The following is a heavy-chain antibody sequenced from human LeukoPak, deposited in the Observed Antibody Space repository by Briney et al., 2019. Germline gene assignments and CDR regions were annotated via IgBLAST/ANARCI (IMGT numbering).Heavy chain of an antibody. CDR3: TKDPLDY. CDR2: ISGSAGGT. J-gene: IGHJ4*02. V-gene: IGHV3-23*01. CDR1: GFTLSSYM. Sequence: GGSLRLSCVASGFTLSSYMMSWVRQAPGKGLEWVSSISGSAGGTFYSDSVRGRFTISRDGPKNTLYLQMSSLRVEDTALYYCTKDPLDYWGQGTLVTVSS.